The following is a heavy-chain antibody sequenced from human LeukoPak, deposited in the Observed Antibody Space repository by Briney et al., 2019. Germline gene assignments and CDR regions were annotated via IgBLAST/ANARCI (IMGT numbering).Heavy chain of an antibody. V-gene: IGHV5-51*01. CDR1: GYSFTSYW. CDR3: ARRLGYCSGGSCYGSNWFDP. Sequence: GESLKISXKGSGYSFTSYWIGWVRQMPGKGLEWMGIIYPGDSDTRYSPSFQGQVTISADKSISTAYLQWSSLKASDTAMYYCARRLGYCSGGSCYGSNWFDPWGQGTLVTVSS. D-gene: IGHD2-15*01. J-gene: IGHJ5*02. CDR2: IYPGDSDT.